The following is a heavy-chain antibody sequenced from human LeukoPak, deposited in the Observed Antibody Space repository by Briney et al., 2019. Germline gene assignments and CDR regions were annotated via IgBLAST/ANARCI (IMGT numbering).Heavy chain of an antibody. J-gene: IGHJ6*02. V-gene: IGHV4-34*01. CDR1: GGSFSGYY. D-gene: IGHD2-15*01. Sequence: PSETLSLTCAVYGGSFSGYYWSWIRQPPGKGLEWIGEINHSGSTNYNPSLKSRVTISVDTYKNQFSLKLSSVTAADTAVYYCARYCSGGSCYPYYYGMDVWGQGTTVTVSS. CDR3: ARYCSGGSCYPYYYGMDV. CDR2: INHSGST.